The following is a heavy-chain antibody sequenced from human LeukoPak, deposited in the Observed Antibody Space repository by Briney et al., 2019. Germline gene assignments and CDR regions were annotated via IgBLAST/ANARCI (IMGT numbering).Heavy chain of an antibody. CDR1: GFTFSSYA. CDR2: ISGSGGST. J-gene: IGHJ3*02. D-gene: IGHD3-10*01. V-gene: IGHV3-23*01. Sequence: TGGSLRLSCAASGFTFSSYAMSWVRQAPGKGLEWVSAISGSGGSTYYADSVKGRFTISRDNSKNTLYLQMNSLRAEDTAVYYCAKDYYGSGTGDAFDIWGQGTMVTVSS. CDR3: AKDYYGSGTGDAFDI.